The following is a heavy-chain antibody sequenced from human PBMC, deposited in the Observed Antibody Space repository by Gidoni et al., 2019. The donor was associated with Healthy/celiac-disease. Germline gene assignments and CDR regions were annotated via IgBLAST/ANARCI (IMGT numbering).Heavy chain of an antibody. Sequence: EVQLVESGGGLVKPGGSLRLSCAACGFTFSSYSMNWVRQAPGKGLEWVSSISSSSSYIYYADSVKGRFTISRDNAKNSLYLQMNSLRAEDTAVYYCARDQEQLVLGSSVDYWGQGTLVTVSS. V-gene: IGHV3-21*01. CDR2: ISSSSSYI. J-gene: IGHJ4*02. CDR1: GFTFSSYS. CDR3: ARDQEQLVLGSSVDY. D-gene: IGHD6-6*01.